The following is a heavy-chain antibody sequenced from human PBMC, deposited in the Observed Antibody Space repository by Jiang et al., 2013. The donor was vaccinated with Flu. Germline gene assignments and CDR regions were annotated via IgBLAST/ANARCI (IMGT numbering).Heavy chain of an antibody. V-gene: IGHV3-30*04. CDR3: ARVGRRIAVAGPFDY. D-gene: IGHD6-19*01. CDR2: ISYDGSNK. CDR1: GFTFSSYA. Sequence: VQLVESGGGVVQPGRSLRLSCAASGFTFSSYAMHWVRQAPGKGLEWVAVISYDGSNKYYADSVKGRFTISRDNSKNTLYLQMNSLRAEDTAVYYCARVGRRIAVAGPFDYWGQGTLVTVSS. J-gene: IGHJ4*02.